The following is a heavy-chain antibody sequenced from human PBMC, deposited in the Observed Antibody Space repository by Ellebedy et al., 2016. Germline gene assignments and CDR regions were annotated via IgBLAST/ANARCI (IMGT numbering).Heavy chain of an antibody. Sequence: GESLKISXAASGFSFSNFGMSWVRQAPGKGLEWVATISDNGRRTYYADSVEGRFTISRDNSKHTLYLQMKSLRAEDTAVYYCARSPGGGTDDYWGQGTLVTVSS. CDR1: GFSFSNFG. J-gene: IGHJ4*02. CDR3: ARSPGGGTDDY. V-gene: IGHV3-23*01. CDR2: ISDNGRRT. D-gene: IGHD2-15*01.